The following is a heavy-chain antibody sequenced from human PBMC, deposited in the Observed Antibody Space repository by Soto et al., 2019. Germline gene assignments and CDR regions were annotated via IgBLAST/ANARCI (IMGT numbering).Heavy chain of an antibody. CDR1: GGSISGSSYY. CDR2: IYYSGST. Sequence: SETLSLTCTVSGGSISGSSYYWGWIRQPPGKGLEWIGSIYYSGSTYYNPSLKSRVTISVDTSKNQFSLKLSSVTAADTAVYYCAKTITGTTPHFFYYYYMDVWGKGTTVTVSS. J-gene: IGHJ6*03. CDR3: AKTITGTTPHFFYYYYMDV. D-gene: IGHD1-7*01. V-gene: IGHV4-39*01.